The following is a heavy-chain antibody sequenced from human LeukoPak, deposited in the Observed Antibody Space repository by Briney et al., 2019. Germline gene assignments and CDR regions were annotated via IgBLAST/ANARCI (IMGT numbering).Heavy chain of an antibody. J-gene: IGHJ4*02. CDR3: AKGGVLRYFDWLFKNFDY. Sequence: PGGPLRLSCVASGFTFSAYAMTWVRQAPGKGLEWVSSISVSGGGTYYADSVRGRFTISRDNSKNTLYLQMNSLRAEDTAVYYCAKGGVLRYFDWLFKNFDYWGQGTLVTVSS. V-gene: IGHV3-23*01. D-gene: IGHD3-9*01. CDR2: ISVSGGGT. CDR1: GFTFSAYA.